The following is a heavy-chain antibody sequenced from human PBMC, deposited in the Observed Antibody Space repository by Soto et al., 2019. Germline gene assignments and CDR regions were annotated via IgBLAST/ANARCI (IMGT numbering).Heavy chain of an antibody. Sequence: SVKVSCKASGGTFSSYAISWVRQAPGQGLEWMGGIIPIFGTANYAQKFQGRVMITADESTSTAYMELRSLRSDDTAVYYCARYRRLDIVVVPAAMNSVVPFDPWGQGTLVTVSS. V-gene: IGHV1-69*13. CDR1: GGTFSSYA. CDR3: ARYRRLDIVVVPAAMNSVVPFDP. D-gene: IGHD2-2*01. CDR2: IIPIFGTA. J-gene: IGHJ5*02.